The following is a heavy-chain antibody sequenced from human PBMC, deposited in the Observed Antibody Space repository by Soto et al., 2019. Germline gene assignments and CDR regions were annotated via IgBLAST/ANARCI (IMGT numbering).Heavy chain of an antibody. CDR2: ISSSSSYI. J-gene: IGHJ6*03. Sequence: EVQLVESGGGLVKPGGSLRLSCAASGFTFSSYSMNWVRQAPGKGLEWVSSISSSSSYIYYADSVKDRFTISRDNAKNSLYLQMNSLRAEDTAVYYCAPKGHYYYYYMDVWGKGTTVTVSS. CDR3: APKGHYYYYYMDV. CDR1: GFTFSSYS. V-gene: IGHV3-21*01.